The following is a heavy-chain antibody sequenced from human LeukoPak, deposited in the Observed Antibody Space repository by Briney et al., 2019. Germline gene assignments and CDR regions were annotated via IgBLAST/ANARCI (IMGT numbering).Heavy chain of an antibody. CDR3: ARVYSSTHNWFDT. J-gene: IGHJ5*02. CDR1: GDSISTTSYF. D-gene: IGHD6-19*01. V-gene: IGHV4-39*07. Sequence: SETLSLTCTVSGDSISTTSYFWAWIRQPPGEGLEWIGSIYYSGTTYFNSSLKSRVTISVEGSKNHFSLKLSSLTVADTARYYCARVYSSTHNWFDTWGQGIQVTVSS. CDR2: IYYSGTT.